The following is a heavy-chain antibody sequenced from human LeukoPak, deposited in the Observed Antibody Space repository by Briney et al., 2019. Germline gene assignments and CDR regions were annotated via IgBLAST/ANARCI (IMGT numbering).Heavy chain of an antibody. CDR3: ARVTGYMIEDYFDY. D-gene: IGHD3-22*01. V-gene: IGHV4-59*12. J-gene: IGHJ4*02. Sequence: PSETLSLTCAVSGGSISSYYWSWIRQPPGKGLEWIGYIYYSGSTNYNPSLKSRVTVSVDTSKNQFSLRLTSVTAADTAVYYCARVTGYMIEDYFDYWGQGTLVTVSS. CDR1: GGSISSYY. CDR2: IYYSGST.